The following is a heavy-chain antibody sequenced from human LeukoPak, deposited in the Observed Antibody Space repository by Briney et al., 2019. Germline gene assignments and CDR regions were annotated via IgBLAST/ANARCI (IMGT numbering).Heavy chain of an antibody. D-gene: IGHD1-26*01. Sequence: SETLSLTCTVSGGSISSSNYYWGWIRQPPGKGLERIGSIYYSGSTYYNPSLKSRVTISVDTSKNQFSLKLSSVTAADTALYYCARHVGGATKRIDYWGQGTLVTVSS. J-gene: IGHJ4*02. V-gene: IGHV4-39*01. CDR2: IYYSGST. CDR3: ARHVGGATKRIDY. CDR1: GGSISSSNYY.